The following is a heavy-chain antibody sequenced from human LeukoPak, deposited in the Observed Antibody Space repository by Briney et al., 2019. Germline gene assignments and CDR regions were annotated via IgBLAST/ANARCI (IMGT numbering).Heavy chain of an antibody. CDR1: GGSFSGYY. D-gene: IGHD3-16*02. V-gene: IGHV4-34*01. CDR3: ARNDYVWGSYRLNWFDP. J-gene: IGHJ5*02. Sequence: TSETLSLTCAVYGGSFSGYYWSWIRQPPGKGLEWIGEINHSGSTDYNPSLKSRVTISVDTSKNPFSLKLSSVTAADTAVYYCARNDYVWGSYRLNWFDPWGQGTLVTVSS. CDR2: INHSGST.